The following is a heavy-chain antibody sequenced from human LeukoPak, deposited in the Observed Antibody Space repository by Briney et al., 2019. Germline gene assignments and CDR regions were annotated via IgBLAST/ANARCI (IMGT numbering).Heavy chain of an antibody. V-gene: IGHV1-69*04. D-gene: IGHD3-10*01. J-gene: IGHJ3*02. CDR3: ASYGSGSYLNAFDI. CDR2: IIPILGIA. CDR1: GGTFSSYA. Sequence: GASVKVSCKASGGTFSSYAISWVRQAPGQGLEWMGRIIPILGIANYAQKFQGRVTITADKSTSTAYMELSSLRSEDTAVYYCASYGSGSYLNAFDIWGQGTMVTVSS.